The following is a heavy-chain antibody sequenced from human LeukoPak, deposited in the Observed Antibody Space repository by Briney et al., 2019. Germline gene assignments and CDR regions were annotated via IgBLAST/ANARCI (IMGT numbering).Heavy chain of an antibody. CDR2: IYYSGST. Sequence: PSQTLSLTCTVSGGSISSGGYYWSWIRQHPGKGLEWIGYIYYSGSTYYNPSLKSRVTISVDTSKNQFSLKPSSVTAADTAVYYCAREGGSYGSFDYWGQGTLVTVSS. V-gene: IGHV4-31*03. CDR3: AREGGSYGSFDY. CDR1: GGSISSGGYY. J-gene: IGHJ4*02. D-gene: IGHD1-26*01.